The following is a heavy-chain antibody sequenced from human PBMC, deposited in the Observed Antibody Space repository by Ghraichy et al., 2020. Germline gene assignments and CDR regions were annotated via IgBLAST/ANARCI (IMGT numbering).Heavy chain of an antibody. D-gene: IGHD6-6*01. CDR3: AESRYSSSPPRFDP. Sequence: GGSLRLSCAGSGFTFSSYSMNWVRQAPGKGLEWVSSISSSSSYIYYADSVKGRFTISRDNAKNSLYLQMNSLRAEDTAVYYCAESRYSSSPPRFDPWGQGTLVTVSS. V-gene: IGHV3-21*01. J-gene: IGHJ5*02. CDR1: GFTFSSYS. CDR2: ISSSSSYI.